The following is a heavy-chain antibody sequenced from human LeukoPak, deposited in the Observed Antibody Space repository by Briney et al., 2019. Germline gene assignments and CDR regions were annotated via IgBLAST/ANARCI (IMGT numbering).Heavy chain of an antibody. J-gene: IGHJ5*02. V-gene: IGHV5-51*01. CDR1: GYSFTSYW. Sequence: GGSLRLSCKGSGYSFTSYWIGWVRQMPGKGLEWMGIIYPGDSDTRYNPSFQGQVTISADKSISTAYLQWSSLKASDTAMYYCARATMVRGVIDWFDPWGQGTLVTVSS. CDR2: IYPGDSDT. D-gene: IGHD3-10*01. CDR3: ARATMVRGVIDWFDP.